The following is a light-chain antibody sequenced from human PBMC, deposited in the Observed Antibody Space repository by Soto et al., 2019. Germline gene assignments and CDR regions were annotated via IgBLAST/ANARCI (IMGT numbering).Light chain of an antibody. CDR1: QSVRSS. Sequence: EMVMTHSPATLSVSPGERATLSCRASQSVRSSLAWYQQKPGQPPRILIYGASTRATGVPARFSGSGSGTDFAVAISRLQSEDFAVHYCQQYDNWWTVGQGTKVDIK. V-gene: IGKV3-15*01. J-gene: IGKJ1*01. CDR3: QQYDNWWT. CDR2: GAS.